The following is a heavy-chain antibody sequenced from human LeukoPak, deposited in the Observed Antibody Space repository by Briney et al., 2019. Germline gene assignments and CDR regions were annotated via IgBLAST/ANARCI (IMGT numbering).Heavy chain of an antibody. V-gene: IGHV3-7*05. D-gene: IGHD1-26*01. CDR2: IKQDGSEK. Sequence: PSETLSLTCTVSGGSITTYYWSWVRQAPGKGLEWVANIKQDGSEKYYVDSVKGRFTISRDNAKNSLYLQMNSLRVEDTAVYYCARGWELDPWGQGTLVTVSS. CDR1: GGSITTYY. J-gene: IGHJ5*02. CDR3: ARGWELDP.